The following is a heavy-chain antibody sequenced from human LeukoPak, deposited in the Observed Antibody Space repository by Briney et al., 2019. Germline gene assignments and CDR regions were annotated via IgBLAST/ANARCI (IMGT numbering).Heavy chain of an antibody. V-gene: IGHV3-74*01. Sequence: GGSLRLSCAASGFTFSNYWIHWVRQAPGTGLVWVSRINTDGTKTLYADSVKGRFIISRDNAKNTLHLQMNTLRTDDTAVYYCTRGQVADYYYYYMDVWGKGTTVTVSS. CDR2: INTDGTKT. CDR1: GFTFSNYW. CDR3: TRGQVADYYYYYMDV. J-gene: IGHJ6*03.